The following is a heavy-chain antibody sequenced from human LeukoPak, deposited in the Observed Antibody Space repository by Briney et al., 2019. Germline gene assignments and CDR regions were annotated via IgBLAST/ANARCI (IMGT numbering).Heavy chain of an antibody. CDR2: ISSNGGST. D-gene: IGHD3-10*01. J-gene: IGHJ6*03. CDR3: TSPRGSGRYYYYYYMDV. V-gene: IGHV3-64*04. CDR1: GFTFSSYA. Sequence: GGSLRLSCAASGFTFSSYAMHWVRQAPGKGLEYVSAISSNGGSTYYADSMKGRFTISRDNSKNTLYLQMNSLRAEDTAVYFCTSPRGSGRYYYYYYMDVWGKGTTVTISS.